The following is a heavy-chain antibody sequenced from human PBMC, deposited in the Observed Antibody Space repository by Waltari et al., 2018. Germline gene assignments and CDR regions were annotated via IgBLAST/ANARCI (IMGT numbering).Heavy chain of an antibody. CDR3: ARVVVVPAATLTTDAFDI. CDR2: IYYSGAT. V-gene: IGHV4-30-4*08. Sequence: QVQLQESGPGLVKPSQTLSLTCNVSGGSISSGDYYWSWIRQPPGKGLEWIGYIYYSGATYYNPSLKIRVTISVDTSKNQFSLKLISVTTADTAVYYCARVVVVPAATLTTDAFDIWGQGTMVTVSS. D-gene: IGHD2-2*01. J-gene: IGHJ3*02. CDR1: GGSISSGDYY.